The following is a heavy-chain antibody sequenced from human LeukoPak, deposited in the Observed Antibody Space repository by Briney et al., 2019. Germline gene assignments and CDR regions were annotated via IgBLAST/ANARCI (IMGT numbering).Heavy chain of an antibody. V-gene: IGHV3-23*01. Sequence: GGSLRLSCAASGFTFSSYAMSWVRQAPGKGLEWVSAISGGGGSTYYADSAKGRFTISRDNSKNTLYLQMNSLRAEDTAVYYCAKDREYYDFWSGYYFLGGSDYWGQGTLVTVSS. CDR2: ISGGGGST. CDR1: GFTFSSYA. J-gene: IGHJ4*02. CDR3: AKDREYYDFWSGYYFLGGSDY. D-gene: IGHD3-3*01.